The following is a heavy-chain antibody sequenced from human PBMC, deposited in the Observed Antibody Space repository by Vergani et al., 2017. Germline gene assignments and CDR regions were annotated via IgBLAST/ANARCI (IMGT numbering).Heavy chain of an antibody. CDR2: ISYDGSNK. CDR3: ARDAPYYYYGMDV. J-gene: IGHJ6*02. CDR1: GFTFSSYG. V-gene: IGHV3-30*03. Sequence: QVQLVESVGGVVQPGRSLRLSCAASGFTFSSYGMHWVRPAPGKGLEWVAVISYDGSNKYYADSVKGRFTISRDNSKNTLYLQMNSLRAEDTAVYYCARDAPYYYYGMDVWGQGTTVTVSS.